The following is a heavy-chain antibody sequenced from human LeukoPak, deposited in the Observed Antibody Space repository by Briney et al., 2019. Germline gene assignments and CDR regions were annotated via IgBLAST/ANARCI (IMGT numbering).Heavy chain of an antibody. V-gene: IGHV1-69*05. J-gene: IGHJ6*03. CDR2: ITPIFGTA. Sequence: SVKLSCKASGGTFSSYAISWVRQAPGQGLEWMGGITPIFGTANYAQKFQGRVTITTDESTSTAYMELSSLRSEDTAVYYCARDHYYYGSGSYYNRNLYYYYMDVWGKGPTVTVSS. CDR3: ARDHYYYGSGSYYNRNLYYYYMDV. CDR1: GGTFSSYA. D-gene: IGHD3-10*01.